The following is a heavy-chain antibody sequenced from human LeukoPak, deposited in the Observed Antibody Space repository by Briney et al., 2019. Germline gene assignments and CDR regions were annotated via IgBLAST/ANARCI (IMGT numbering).Heavy chain of an antibody. CDR3: AKDRCSDGIGCFYYYMDV. J-gene: IGHJ6*03. Sequence: GGSLRLSCVASGFTFSSYGMHWVRQAPGKGLEWVAVISYDGSNKYYADSVKGRFRISRDSSKNMLYLQMNSLRAEDTAVYYCAKDRCSDGIGCFYYYMDVWGKGTTVTISS. V-gene: IGHV3-30*18. D-gene: IGHD2-15*01. CDR1: GFTFSSYG. CDR2: ISYDGSNK.